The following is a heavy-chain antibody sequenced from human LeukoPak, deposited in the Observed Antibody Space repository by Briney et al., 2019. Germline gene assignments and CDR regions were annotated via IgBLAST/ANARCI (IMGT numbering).Heavy chain of an antibody. CDR3: ARVFQILWFGAYNY. J-gene: IGHJ4*02. V-gene: IGHV3-48*04. D-gene: IGHD3-10*01. CDR1: GFTFSSYS. Sequence: GGSLRLSCAASGFTFSSYSMSWIRQAPGKGLEWVSYISSSGSTIYYADSVKGRFTISRDNAKNSLYLQMNSLRAEDTAVYYWARVFQILWFGAYNYWGQGPLVTVSS. CDR2: ISSSGSTI.